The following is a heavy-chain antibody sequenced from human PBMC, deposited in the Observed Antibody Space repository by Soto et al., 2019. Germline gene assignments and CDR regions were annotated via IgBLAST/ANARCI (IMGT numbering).Heavy chain of an antibody. J-gene: IGHJ3*02. Sequence: ASVKVSYKASGYTFTSYGISWVRQAPGQGLEWMGWISAYNGNTNYAQKLQGRVTMTTDTSTSTAYMELRSLRSDDTAVYCCAREIFSSVTDAFDIWGQGTMVTVSS. CDR3: AREIFSSVTDAFDI. D-gene: IGHD3-3*01. CDR1: GYTFTSYG. V-gene: IGHV1-18*01. CDR2: ISAYNGNT.